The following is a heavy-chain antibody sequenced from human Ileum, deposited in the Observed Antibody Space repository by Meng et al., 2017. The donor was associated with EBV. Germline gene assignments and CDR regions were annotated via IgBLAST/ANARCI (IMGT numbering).Heavy chain of an antibody. Sequence: VQRRQWGAGRWKPSGTLSLTCAVNGGSLSGAYWNWIRQPPGKGLEWIGEIIHGGSPSYNPSLKSRVTISIDTSKNQLSLMLSSVTAADTAVYYCARRPTGIDYWGQGTLVTVSS. CDR2: IIHGGSP. J-gene: IGHJ4*02. V-gene: IGHV4-34*12. CDR1: GGSLSGAY. CDR3: ARRPTGIDY. D-gene: IGHD2-8*02.